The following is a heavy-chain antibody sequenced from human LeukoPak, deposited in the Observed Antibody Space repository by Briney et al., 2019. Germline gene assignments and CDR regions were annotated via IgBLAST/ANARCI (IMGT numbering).Heavy chain of an antibody. Sequence: GGSLRLSCAASGFTFSSYSMNWVRQAPGKGLEWVSSISSSSSYIYYADSVKGRFTISRDNAKNSLYLQMNSLRAEDTAVYYCARGTRSYGYRWFDPWGQGTLVTVSS. CDR1: GFTFSSYS. J-gene: IGHJ5*02. D-gene: IGHD5-18*01. CDR3: ARGTRSYGYRWFDP. CDR2: ISSSSSYI. V-gene: IGHV3-21*01.